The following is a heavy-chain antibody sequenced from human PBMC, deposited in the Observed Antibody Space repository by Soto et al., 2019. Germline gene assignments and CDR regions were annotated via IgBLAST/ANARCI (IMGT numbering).Heavy chain of an antibody. Sequence: QVELVQSGAELKKPGTSVRVSCKVSGGNFGSHSISWVRQAPGQGLEWLGRIIPMFDSVNYAQKFQGRITITADKSTSTDYMELSSRVPEDRAMYDCAAEATTTPGLWGQGTLVAVSS. CDR2: IIPMFDSV. CDR1: GGNFGSHS. J-gene: IGHJ4*02. D-gene: IGHD1-1*01. CDR3: AAEATTTPGL. V-gene: IGHV1-69*08.